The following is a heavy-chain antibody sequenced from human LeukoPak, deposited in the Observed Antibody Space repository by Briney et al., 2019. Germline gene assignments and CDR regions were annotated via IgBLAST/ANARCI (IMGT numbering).Heavy chain of an antibody. CDR3: ARGAVVRAAIDYMDV. Sequence: GGSLRLSCAASGFTFSSYSMNWVRQAPGKGLGWVSYISSSSSTIYYADSVKGRFTISRDNAKNSLYLQMNSLRAEDTAVYYCARGAVVRAAIDYMDVWGKGTTVTVSS. D-gene: IGHD2-2*01. V-gene: IGHV3-48*01. CDR2: ISSSSSTI. J-gene: IGHJ6*03. CDR1: GFTFSSYS.